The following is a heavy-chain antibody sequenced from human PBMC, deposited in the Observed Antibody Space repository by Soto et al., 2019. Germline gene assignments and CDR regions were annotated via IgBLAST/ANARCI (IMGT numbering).Heavy chain of an antibody. J-gene: IGHJ4*02. CDR1: GGTFSSYA. Sequence: GASVKVSCKASGGTFSSYAISWVRQAPGQGLEWMGGIIPIFGTANYAQKFQGRVTITADESTSTAYMELSSLRSEDTAVYYCANRDGYNFPYWGQGTLVTSPQ. CDR3: ANRDGYNFPY. D-gene: IGHD5-12*01. V-gene: IGHV1-69*13. CDR2: IIPIFGTA.